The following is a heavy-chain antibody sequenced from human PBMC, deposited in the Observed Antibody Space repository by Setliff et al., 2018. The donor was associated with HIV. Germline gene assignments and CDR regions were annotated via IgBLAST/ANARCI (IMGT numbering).Heavy chain of an antibody. CDR3: AKSLSPGESRPNYFDY. CDR1: GFIFDEYA. CDR2: ITSNSGRI. V-gene: IGHV3-9*01. Sequence: PGGSLRLSCAASGFIFDEYAMHWVLQAPGKGLEWVSGITSNSGRIGYADSIKGRFTISRDNAKSSMFLQMKRLRVEDTALYYCAKSLSPGESRPNYFDYWFQGSLVTVSS. D-gene: IGHD1-26*01. J-gene: IGHJ4*02.